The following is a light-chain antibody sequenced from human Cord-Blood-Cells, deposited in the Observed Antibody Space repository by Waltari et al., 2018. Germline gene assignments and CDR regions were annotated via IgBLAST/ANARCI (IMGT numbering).Light chain of an antibody. CDR2: AAS. CDR1: QSISSY. Sequence: LQLTESSSSLTASVRDRVPITCRASQSISSYLNWYQQKPGKAPKLLIYAASSLQSGVPSRFSGSGSGTDFTLTISSLQPEDFATYYCQQGYSTPYTFGQGTKLEIK. J-gene: IGKJ2*01. V-gene: IGKV1-39*01. CDR3: QQGYSTPYT.